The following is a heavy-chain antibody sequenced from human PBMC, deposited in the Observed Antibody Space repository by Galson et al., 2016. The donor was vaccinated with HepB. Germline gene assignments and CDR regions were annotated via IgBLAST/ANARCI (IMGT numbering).Heavy chain of an antibody. J-gene: IGHJ4*02. CDR1: GFTFSSYA. D-gene: IGHD5-24*01. CDR3: ARAPGGGFAWGPLDY. Sequence: SLRLSCAASGFTFSSYAVNWVRQAPGKGLEWVAVISFDGSDKKYADSVKGRFTISRDNSKNTLYLQMNSLRPEDTALYYCARAPGGGFAWGPLDYWGQGTLVTVSS. V-gene: IGHV3-30*04. CDR2: ISFDGSDK.